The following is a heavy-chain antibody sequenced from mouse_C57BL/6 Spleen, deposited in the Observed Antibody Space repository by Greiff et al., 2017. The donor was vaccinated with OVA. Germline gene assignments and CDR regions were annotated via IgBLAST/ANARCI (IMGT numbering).Heavy chain of an antibody. J-gene: IGHJ3*01. CDR1: GYTFTDYN. Sequence: VQLQQSGPELVKPGASVKMSCKASGYTFTDYNMHWVKQSHGKSLEWIGYINPNNGGTSYNQKFKGKATLTVNKSSSTAYMELRSLTSEDSAVYYCARSRDDYDWFAYWGQGTLVTVSA. CDR3: ARSRDDYDWFAY. D-gene: IGHD2-4*01. CDR2: INPNNGGT. V-gene: IGHV1-22*01.